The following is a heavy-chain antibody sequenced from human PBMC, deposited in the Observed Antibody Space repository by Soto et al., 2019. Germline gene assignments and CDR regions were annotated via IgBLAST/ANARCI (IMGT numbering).Heavy chain of an antibody. CDR1: GFTFSSYG. CDR2: ISYDGSNK. D-gene: IGHD5-12*01. Sequence: GGSLRLSCAASGFTFSSYGMHWVRQAPGKGLEWVAVISYDGSNKYYADSVKGRFTISRDNSKNTLYLQMNSLRAEDTAVYYCAKDRGWLQWDYYYYGMDVWGQGTTVTVSS. CDR3: AKDRGWLQWDYYYYGMDV. V-gene: IGHV3-30*18. J-gene: IGHJ6*02.